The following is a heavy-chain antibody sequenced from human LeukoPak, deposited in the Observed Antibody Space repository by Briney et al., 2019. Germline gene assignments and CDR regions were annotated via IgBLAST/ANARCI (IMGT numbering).Heavy chain of an antibody. V-gene: IGHV3-23*01. J-gene: IGHJ4*02. D-gene: IGHD3-22*01. CDR2: ISGSGSST. Sequence: GGSLRLSCAASGFTFSSYAMSWVRQAPGKGLEWVSAISGSGSSTYYADSVKGRFTISRDNSKNTLYLQMNSLRAEDTAVYYCAKDSSADDSSGYSYYFDYWGQGTLVTVSS. CDR1: GFTFSSYA. CDR3: AKDSSADDSSGYSYYFDY.